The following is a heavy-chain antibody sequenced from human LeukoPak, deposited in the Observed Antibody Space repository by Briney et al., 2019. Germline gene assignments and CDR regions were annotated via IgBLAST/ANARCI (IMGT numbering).Heavy chain of an antibody. D-gene: IGHD3-9*01. CDR2: INSYNGNT. CDR3: ARSSELRYFDWLFIFGSFDY. CDR1: GYTFTSYG. Sequence: ASVHVSCKASGYTFTSYGISWVRQPPGQGLEWMGWINSYNGNTNYAQKLQGRVTMTTDTSTSTAYMELRSLRSDDTAVYYCARSSELRYFDWLFIFGSFDYWGQGTLVTVSS. V-gene: IGHV1-18*04. J-gene: IGHJ4*02.